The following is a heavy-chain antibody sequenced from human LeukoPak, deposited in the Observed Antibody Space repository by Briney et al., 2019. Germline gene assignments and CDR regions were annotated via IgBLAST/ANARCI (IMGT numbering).Heavy chain of an antibody. J-gene: IGHJ4*02. D-gene: IGHD2-15*01. CDR1: GFTFSSYA. Sequence: GGSLRLSCAASGFTFSSYAMSWVRQDPGKGLEWVSTISGSGGSGSTYYADSVKGRFTISRDNSKNTLYLQMNSLRVEDTAVYYCAKSGLNRFDYSGQGTLFTVSS. CDR2: ISGSGGSGST. V-gene: IGHV3-23*01. CDR3: AKSGLNRFDY.